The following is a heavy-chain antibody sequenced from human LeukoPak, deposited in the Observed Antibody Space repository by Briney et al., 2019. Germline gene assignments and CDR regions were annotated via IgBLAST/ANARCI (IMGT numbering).Heavy chain of an antibody. D-gene: IGHD1-7*01. J-gene: IGHJ3*02. Sequence: ASVKVSCKPSGYTFIDYFIHWMRQTPGQGLEWLGWINPNSGVTRYAQKFQDRVTMTRDTAAYMELSSLKSDDTAVYYCVRAVSGTLGGAFDIWGQGTAVTVSS. CDR2: INPNSGVT. V-gene: IGHV1-2*02. CDR1: GYTFIDYF. CDR3: VRAVSGTLGGAFDI.